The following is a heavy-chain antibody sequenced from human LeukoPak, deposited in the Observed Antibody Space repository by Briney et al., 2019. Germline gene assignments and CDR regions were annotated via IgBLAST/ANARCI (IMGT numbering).Heavy chain of an antibody. CDR2: ISGSGGST. D-gene: IGHD2-15*01. CDR3: AKGAKRLGYCSGGTCYSNYDYYYMDV. J-gene: IGHJ6*03. V-gene: IGHV3-23*01. CDR1: GFTFSSYA. Sequence: GGSLRLSCAASGFTFSSYAMSWVRQAPGKGLEWVSGISGSGGSTYYADSVKGRFTISRDNSKNTLYLQMNSLKAEDTAVYYCAKGAKRLGYCSGGTCYSNYDYYYMDVWGKGTTVTISS.